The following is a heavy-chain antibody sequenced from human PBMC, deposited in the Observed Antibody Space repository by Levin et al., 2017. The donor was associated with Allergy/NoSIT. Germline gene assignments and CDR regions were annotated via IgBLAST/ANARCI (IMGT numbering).Heavy chain of an antibody. J-gene: IGHJ4*02. CDR3: AKDGPPYCSSTSCYTNY. CDR1: GFTFSSYG. D-gene: IGHD2-2*02. V-gene: IGHV3-30*18. Sequence: SCAASGFTFSSYGMHWVRQAPGKGLEWVAVISYDGSNKYYADSVKGRFTISRDNSKNTLYLQMNSLRAEDTAVYYCAKDGPPYCSSTSCYTNYWGQGTLVTVSS. CDR2: ISYDGSNK.